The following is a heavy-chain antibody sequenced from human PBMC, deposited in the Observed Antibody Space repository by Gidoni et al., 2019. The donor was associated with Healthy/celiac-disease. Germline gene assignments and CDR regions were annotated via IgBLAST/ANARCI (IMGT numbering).Heavy chain of an antibody. CDR2: IYSGGST. V-gene: IGHV3-53*01. CDR3: ARVREGDYYDSSGYFDY. Sequence: EVQLVESGGGLIQPGGSLRLSCAASGFTVSSHYMSWVRQAPGKGLEWVSVIYSGGSTYYADSVKGRFTISRDNSKNTLYLQMNSLRAEDTAVYYCARVREGDYYDSSGYFDYWGQGTLVTVSS. J-gene: IGHJ4*02. D-gene: IGHD3-22*01. CDR1: GFTVSSHY.